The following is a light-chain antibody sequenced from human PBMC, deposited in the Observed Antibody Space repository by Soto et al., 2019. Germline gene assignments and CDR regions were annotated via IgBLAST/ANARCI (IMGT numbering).Light chain of an antibody. CDR2: EVR. Sequence: QLVLTQPASVSGSPGQSITISCTGTSSDVGGFNYVSWYQQHPGKTPKLLIYEVRLRPTGVSDRFSGSKSGNTASLTISGLQAEDEADYYCSSYTSSSSGVFGTGTKLTVL. CDR1: SSDVGGFNY. CDR3: SSYTSSSSGV. V-gene: IGLV2-14*01. J-gene: IGLJ1*01.